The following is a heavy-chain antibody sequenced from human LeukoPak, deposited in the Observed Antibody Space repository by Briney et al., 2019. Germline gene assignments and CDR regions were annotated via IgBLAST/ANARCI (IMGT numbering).Heavy chain of an antibody. V-gene: IGHV1-2*06. CDR2: IDPNSGGT. CDR3: ARISSSWYYFDY. CDR1: GYTFTGYY. D-gene: IGHD6-13*01. J-gene: IGHJ4*02. Sequence: APVKVSCKASGYTFTGYYMHWVRQAPGQGLEWMGRIDPNSGGTNYAQKFQGRVTMTRDTSISTAYMELSRLRSDDTAVYYCARISSSWYYFDYWGQGTLVTVSS.